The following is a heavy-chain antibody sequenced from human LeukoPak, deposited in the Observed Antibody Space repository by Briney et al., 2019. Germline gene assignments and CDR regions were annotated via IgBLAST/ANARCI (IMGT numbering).Heavy chain of an antibody. CDR3: ARDEGKAWGIAANLLDY. CDR1: GYTFTGYY. V-gene: IGHV1-2*02. CDR2: INPNSGGT. D-gene: IGHD6-13*01. Sequence: GASVKVSCTASGYTFTGYYMHWVRQAPGQGLEWMGWINPNSGGTNYAQKFQGRVTMTRDTSISTAYMELSRLRSDDTAVYYCARDEGKAWGIAANLLDYWGQGTLVTVSS. J-gene: IGHJ4*02.